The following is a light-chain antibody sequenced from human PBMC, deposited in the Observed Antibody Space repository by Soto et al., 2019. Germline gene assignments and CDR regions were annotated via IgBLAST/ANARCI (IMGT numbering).Light chain of an antibody. J-gene: IGKJ2*01. Sequence: EIVLTQSPATLSLSPGERATLSCRASQSVSSYLAWYQQKPGQAPRLLIYDASNRATGIPARFSGSGSGTVFTLTISSLEPEDFAVYYCQQRSHWPPAFGQGTKVEIK. CDR3: QQRSHWPPA. CDR2: DAS. CDR1: QSVSSY. V-gene: IGKV3-11*01.